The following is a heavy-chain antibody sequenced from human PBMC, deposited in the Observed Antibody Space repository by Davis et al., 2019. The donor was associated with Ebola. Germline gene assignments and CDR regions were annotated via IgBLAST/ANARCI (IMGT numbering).Heavy chain of an antibody. CDR3: ARDVATVTTWGVWNY. Sequence: PGGSLRLSCAVSGFTFSNFWMSWVRQAPGMGLEWVANITQDGTEKSYVESVRSRFTISRDNAKDSLYLQMNSLRVEDTGVYYCARDVATVTTWGVWNYWGQGTLVSVST. V-gene: IGHV3-7*01. J-gene: IGHJ4*02. D-gene: IGHD4-17*01. CDR2: ITQDGTEK. CDR1: GFTFSNFW.